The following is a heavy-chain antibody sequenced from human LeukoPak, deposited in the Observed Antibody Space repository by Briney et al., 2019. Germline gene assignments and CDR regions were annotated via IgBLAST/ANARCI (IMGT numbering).Heavy chain of an antibody. CDR2: ISYDGSNK. J-gene: IGHJ4*02. CDR1: GFTFSSYA. D-gene: IGHD3-10*01. V-gene: IGHV3-30*04. CDR3: AKDRSNFDSGSSDFDS. Sequence: GGSLRLSCAASGFTFSSYAMHWVRQAPGKGLEWVAVISYDGSNKYYADSVKGRFTISRDNSKNTLYLQMSSLRAEDTAVYYCAKDRSNFDSGSSDFDSWGQGTLVTVSS.